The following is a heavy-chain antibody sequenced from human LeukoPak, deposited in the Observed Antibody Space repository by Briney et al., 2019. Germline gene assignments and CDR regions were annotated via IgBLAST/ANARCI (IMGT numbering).Heavy chain of an antibody. CDR1: GASVSSGGYY. J-gene: IGHJ5*02. Sequence: PSETLSLTCTVSGASVSSGGYYWSWIRQPPGKGLEWIGYLYYSGSSNYSPSLKSRVTIAIDTSKNQFSLELTSVTSADTAVYYCARASRGSHGLDPWGQGTLVTVSS. CDR3: ARASRGSHGLDP. V-gene: IGHV4-61*08. D-gene: IGHD2-8*01. CDR2: LYYSGSS.